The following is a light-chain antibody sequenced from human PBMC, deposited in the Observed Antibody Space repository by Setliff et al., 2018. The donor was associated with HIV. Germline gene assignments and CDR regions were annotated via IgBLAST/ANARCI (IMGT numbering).Light chain of an antibody. Sequence: LSQQASGSGSPGQSLTISWTVTTSDVVGYNYVSWYQQHPGKAPKLMIYDVTKRPSGVSHRFSGSKSGNTASLTISGLQAEDEADYYCCSYAGSSTPYVFGTGTKVTVL. V-gene: IGLV2-23*02. CDR1: TSDVVGYNY. J-gene: IGLJ1*01. CDR2: DVT. CDR3: CSYAGSSTPYV.